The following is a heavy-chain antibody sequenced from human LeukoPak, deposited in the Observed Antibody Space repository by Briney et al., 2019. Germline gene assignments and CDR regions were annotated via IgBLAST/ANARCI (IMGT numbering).Heavy chain of an antibody. CDR3: ARDRPNTMVRGVSDYYYGMDV. CDR2: IIPIFGTA. CDR1: GGTFSSYA. V-gene: IGHV1-69*01. D-gene: IGHD3-10*01. J-gene: IGHJ6*04. Sequence: GASVKVSCKASGGTFSSYATSWVRQAPGQGLEWMGGIIPIFGTANYAQKFQGRVTITADESTSTAYMELSSLRSEDTAVYYCARDRPNTMVRGVSDYYYGMDVWGKGTTVTVSS.